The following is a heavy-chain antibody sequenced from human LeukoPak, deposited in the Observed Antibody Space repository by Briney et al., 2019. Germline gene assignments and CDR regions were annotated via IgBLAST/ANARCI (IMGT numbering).Heavy chain of an antibody. V-gene: IGHV4-59*04. Sequence: SETLSLTCTVSGGSISSYYWSWIRQPPGKGLEWIGYIYHSGSTYYNPSLKSRVTISVDRSKNQFSLKLSSVTAADTAVYYCAGTLGDGYNPQDAFDIWGQGTMVTVSS. J-gene: IGHJ3*02. CDR2: IYHSGST. D-gene: IGHD5-24*01. CDR3: AGTLGDGYNPQDAFDI. CDR1: GGSISSYY.